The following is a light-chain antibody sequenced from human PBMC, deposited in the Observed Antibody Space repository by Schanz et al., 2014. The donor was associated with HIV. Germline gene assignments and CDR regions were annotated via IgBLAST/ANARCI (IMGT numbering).Light chain of an antibody. V-gene: IGLV2-14*03. J-gene: IGLJ2*01. CDR1: NSDIGGHDY. CDR3: CSYAGTYTVI. Sequence: QSALTQPATVSGSPGQSITVSCTGTNSDIGGHDYVSWYQQHPDKAPKLLIYDVTHRPSVTPRRFSGSKSGNSAFLTISGLQAEDEADYYCCSYAGTYTVIFGGGTKVTVL. CDR2: DVT.